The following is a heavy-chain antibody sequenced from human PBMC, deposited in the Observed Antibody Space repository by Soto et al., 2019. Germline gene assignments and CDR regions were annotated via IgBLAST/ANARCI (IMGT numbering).Heavy chain of an antibody. CDR3: ARGRFCLTGSCLPNRFAS. D-gene: IGHD7-27*01. Sequence: SGNLRDPFSGSGGFISKLDYFLGWIRQPPRQALEYIGNIYKSATTYYNPSFESRVAISVDTSKSQFSLNVTSVTAAETAVYFCARGRFCLTGSCLPNRFASWGHGALVTVSS. CDR2: IYKSATT. J-gene: IGHJ5*01. V-gene: IGHV4-30-4*01. CDR1: GGFISKLDYF.